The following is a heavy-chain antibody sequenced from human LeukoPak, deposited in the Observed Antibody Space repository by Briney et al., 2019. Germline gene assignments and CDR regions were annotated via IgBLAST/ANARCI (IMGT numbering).Heavy chain of an antibody. CDR3: ARDLSGCGDY. J-gene: IGHJ4*02. D-gene: IGHD6-19*01. V-gene: IGHV1-18*01. CDR1: GYTFTNYN. Sequence: ASVKVSCKASGYTFTNYNINWVRQAPGQGLEWMGWISPYRDNTNYAQKFQGRVTMTRDMSTSTVYMELSSLRSEDTAVYYCARDLSGCGDYWGQGTLVTVSS. CDR2: ISPYRDNT.